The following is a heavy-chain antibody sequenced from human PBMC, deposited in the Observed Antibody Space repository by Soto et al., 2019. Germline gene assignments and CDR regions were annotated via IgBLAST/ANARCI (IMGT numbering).Heavy chain of an antibody. D-gene: IGHD1-26*01. J-gene: IGHJ4*02. CDR3: ARPGLSGSYYVFVY. CDR2: IIPIFGTA. Sequence: QVQLVQSGAEVKKPGSSVKVSCKASGGTFRSYAISWVRQAPGQGLEWMGGIIPIFGTANYGQKFQGRVTITADESTSTAYMELSSLRSEDTAVYYCARPGLSGSYYVFVYWGQGTLVTVSS. CDR1: GGTFRSYA. V-gene: IGHV1-69*01.